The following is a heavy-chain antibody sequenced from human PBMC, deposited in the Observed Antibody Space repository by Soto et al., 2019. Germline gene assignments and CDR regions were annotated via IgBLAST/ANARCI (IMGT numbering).Heavy chain of an antibody. CDR1: GFTFSSYW. D-gene: IGHD3-22*01. J-gene: IGHJ4*02. V-gene: IGHV3-7*03. CDR2: IKQDGSEK. CDR3: ARERERGYYDSSGYYGH. Sequence: EVQLVESGGGLVQPGGSLRLSCAASGFTFSSYWMSWVRQAPGKGLEWVANIKQDGSEKYYVDSVKGRFTISRDNAKNSLYLQMNSLRAEDTAVYYCARERERGYYDSSGYYGHWGQGTLVTVSS.